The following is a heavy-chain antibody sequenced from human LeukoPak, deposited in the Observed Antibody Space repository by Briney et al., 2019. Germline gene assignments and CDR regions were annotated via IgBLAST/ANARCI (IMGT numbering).Heavy chain of an antibody. D-gene: IGHD1-1*01. CDR2: ISSSSSYI. CDR3: ARGRSAGTGGGYYYYYYGMDV. J-gene: IGHJ6*02. V-gene: IGHV3-21*01. CDR1: GFTFSSYS. Sequence: PGGSLRLSCAASGFTFSSYSMNWVRQAPGKGLEWVSSISSSSSYIYYADSVKGRFTISRDNAKNSLYLQMNSLRAEDTAVYYCARGRSAGTGGGYYYYYYGMDVWGQGNPGHRLL.